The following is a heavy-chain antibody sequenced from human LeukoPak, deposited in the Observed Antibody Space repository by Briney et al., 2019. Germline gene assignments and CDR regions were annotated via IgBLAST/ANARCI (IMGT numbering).Heavy chain of an antibody. Sequence: GGSLRLSCAASGFTFDDYAMHWVRQAPGKGLEWVSGISWNSGSIGYADFVKGRFTISRDNAKNSLYLQMNSLRAEDTALYYCAKDIAAAAPYYFDYWGQGTLVTVSS. CDR2: ISWNSGSI. CDR3: AKDIAAAAPYYFDY. CDR1: GFTFDDYA. V-gene: IGHV3-9*01. D-gene: IGHD6-13*01. J-gene: IGHJ4*02.